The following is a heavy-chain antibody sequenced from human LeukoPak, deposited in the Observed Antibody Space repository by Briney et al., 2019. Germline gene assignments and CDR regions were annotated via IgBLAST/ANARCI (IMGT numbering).Heavy chain of an antibody. CDR3: ARDTLRSITMVRGVLIDY. CDR2: INPNSGGT. J-gene: IGHJ4*02. CDR1: GYTFTGYY. Sequence: ASVKVSCKASGYTFTGYYMHWVRQAPGQGLEWMGWINPNSGGTNYAQKFQGRVTMTRDTSISTAYMGLSRLRSDDTAVYYCARDTLRSITMVRGVLIDYWGQGTLVTVSS. D-gene: IGHD3-10*01. V-gene: IGHV1-2*02.